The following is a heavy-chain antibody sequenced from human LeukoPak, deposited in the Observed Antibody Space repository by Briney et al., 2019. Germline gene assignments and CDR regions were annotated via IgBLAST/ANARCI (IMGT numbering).Heavy chain of an antibody. CDR3: ARIIVVENFDAFDI. CDR1: GGSISSYY. CDR2: IYYSGTT. D-gene: IGHD3-22*01. J-gene: IGHJ3*02. Sequence: PSETLSLTCTVSGGSISSYYWSWIRQPPGKGLEWIGYIYYSGTTNYNPSLKSRVTISVDTSKNQFSLKLSSVTAADTAVYYCARIIVVENFDAFDIWGQGTMVTVSS. V-gene: IGHV4-59*12.